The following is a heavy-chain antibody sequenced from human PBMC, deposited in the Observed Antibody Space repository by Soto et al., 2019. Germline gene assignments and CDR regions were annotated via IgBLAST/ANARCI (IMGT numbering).Heavy chain of an antibody. CDR3: ARDRSIAARLGWFDR. D-gene: IGHD6-6*01. Sequence: PGGSLRLSCAASGFTFSSYSMNWVRQAPGKGLEWVSSISSSGSYIYYADSVKRRFTISRDNAKNSLYLQINSLSAEDTAVYYCARDRSIAARLGWFDRWGQGTLVTVSS. V-gene: IGHV3-21*01. CDR2: ISSSGSYI. CDR1: GFTFSSYS. J-gene: IGHJ5*02.